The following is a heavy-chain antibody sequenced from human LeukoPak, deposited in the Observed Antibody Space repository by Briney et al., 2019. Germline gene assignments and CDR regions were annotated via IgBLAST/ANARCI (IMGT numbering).Heavy chain of an antibody. J-gene: IGHJ4*02. CDR2: ISYDGSNK. Sequence: GGAVTLTCPATGCAFSSYGMHGVGQARGRGVEWVAVISYDGSNKYYADSVKGRFTISRDNSKNTLYLQMNSLRAEDTAVYYCAKDAPLPDYWGQGTLVTVSS. CDR3: AKDAPLPDY. V-gene: IGHV3-30*18. CDR1: GCAFSSYG.